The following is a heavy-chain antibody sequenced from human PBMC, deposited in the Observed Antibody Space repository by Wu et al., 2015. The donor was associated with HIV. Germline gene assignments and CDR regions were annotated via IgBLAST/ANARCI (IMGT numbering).Heavy chain of an antibody. CDR3: ARVRVLYHPYYYDSSGYYSFDAFVY. V-gene: IGHV1-18*01. CDR1: GYTFTSYG. Sequence: QVQLVQSGAGVKKPGASVKVSCKASGYTFTSYGISWVRQAPGQGLEWMGWISAYNGNTNYAQKLQGRVTMTTDTSTSTAYMELRSLRSDDTAVYYCARVRVLYHPYYYDSSGYYSFDAFVYLGQGTMVTVSS. D-gene: IGHD3-22*01. CDR2: ISAYNGNT. J-gene: IGHJ3*02.